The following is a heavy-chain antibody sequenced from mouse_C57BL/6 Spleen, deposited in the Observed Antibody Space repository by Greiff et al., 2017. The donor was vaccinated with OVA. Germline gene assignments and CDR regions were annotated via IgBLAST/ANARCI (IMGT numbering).Heavy chain of an antibody. CDR1: GYAFSSSW. CDR3: AYSNYGRVGYAMDY. D-gene: IGHD2-5*01. Sequence: QVQLQQSGPELVKPGASVKISCKASGYAFSSSWMNWVKQRPGKGLEWIGRIYPGDGDTNYNGKFKGKATLTADKSSSTAYMQLSSLTSEDSAVYFCAYSNYGRVGYAMDYWGQGTSVTVSS. CDR2: IYPGDGDT. V-gene: IGHV1-82*01. J-gene: IGHJ4*01.